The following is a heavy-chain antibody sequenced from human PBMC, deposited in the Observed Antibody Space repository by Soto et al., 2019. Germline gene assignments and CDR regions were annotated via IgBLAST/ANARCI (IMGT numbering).Heavy chain of an antibody. Sequence: GGSLRLSCAASGFTFSDYYMSWIRQAPGKGLEWVSYISHSSSSTNYADSVKGRFTISRDNAKNSLYLQMKSLRAEDTAVYYCARPYDSSGYYSAFDFWGQVTLVTVSS. CDR1: GFTFSDYY. D-gene: IGHD3-22*01. CDR2: ISHSSSST. CDR3: ARPYDSSGYYSAFDF. J-gene: IGHJ4*02. V-gene: IGHV3-11*06.